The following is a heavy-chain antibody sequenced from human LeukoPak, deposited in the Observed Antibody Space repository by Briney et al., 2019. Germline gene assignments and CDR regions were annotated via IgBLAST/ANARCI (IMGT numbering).Heavy chain of an antibody. CDR2: ISGTGSTI. CDR1: GFTFSHYY. D-gene: IGHD6-19*01. CDR3: ARDQTVAGTAAYYYYLDV. J-gene: IGHJ6*03. Sequence: GGSLRLSCAASGFTFSHYYMSWIRQAPGKGLEWVSYISGTGSTISYADSVKGRFTISRDNAKNSLYLQMNSLRAEDTAVYYCARDQTVAGTAAYYYYLDVWGTGTKVTVSS. V-gene: IGHV3-11*01.